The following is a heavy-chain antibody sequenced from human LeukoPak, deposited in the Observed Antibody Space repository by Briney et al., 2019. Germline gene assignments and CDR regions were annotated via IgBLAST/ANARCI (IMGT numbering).Heavy chain of an antibody. D-gene: IGHD3-22*01. Sequence: GGSLRLSCAASGFTFTSYAMSWVRQAPGKGLEWVSAISGSGTNSYYADSVKGRFTISRDNSKNTLYLQMNSLRAEDTAVYYCAKGSYYDSSGYYYFDYWGQRTLVTVSS. CDR1: GFTFTSYA. V-gene: IGHV3-23*01. CDR2: ISGSGTNS. CDR3: AKGSYYDSSGYYYFDY. J-gene: IGHJ4*02.